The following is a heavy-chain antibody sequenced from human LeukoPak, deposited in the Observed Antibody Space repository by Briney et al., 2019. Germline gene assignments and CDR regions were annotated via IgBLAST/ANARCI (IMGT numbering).Heavy chain of an antibody. V-gene: IGHV4-59*08. Sequence: SETLSLTCTVSGGSISSYYWSWIRQPPGKGLEWIGYIYYSGSTNYNPSLKSRVTISVDTSKNQFSLKLSSVTAADTAVYYCATSPRTAAAGTLFDYWGQGTLVTVSS. J-gene: IGHJ4*02. CDR2: IYYSGST. CDR3: ATSPRTAAAGTLFDY. CDR1: GGSISSYY. D-gene: IGHD6-13*01.